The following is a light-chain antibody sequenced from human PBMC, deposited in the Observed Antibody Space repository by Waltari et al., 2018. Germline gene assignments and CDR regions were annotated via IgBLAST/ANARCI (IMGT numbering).Light chain of an antibody. J-gene: IGLJ2*01. V-gene: IGLV1-44*01. CDR2: SNN. CDR1: SSNIESNT. CDR3: AVWDDSLSGVV. Sequence: QSVLTQAPSASGTPGRRVTISCSGSSSNIESNTVNWYQQLPGTAPNLLSYSNNQRPSGVPDRFSGSKSGTSASLAISGLQSEDEAEYSCAVWDDSLSGVVFGGGTKLTVL.